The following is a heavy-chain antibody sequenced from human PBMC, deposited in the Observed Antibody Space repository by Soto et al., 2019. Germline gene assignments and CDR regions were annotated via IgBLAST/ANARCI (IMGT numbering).Heavy chain of an antibody. Sequence: SETLSLTYGVYYGSFRGYYWSWIRQPPGKGLEWIGDINHAGYTNYHPSLRSRVTVSIDTSTSQLSLKLESVTAADTAVYYCVRNFDSWGQGTPVTVSS. J-gene: IGHJ4*02. CDR1: YGSFRGYY. CDR2: INHAGYT. CDR3: VRNFDS. V-gene: IGHV4-34*01.